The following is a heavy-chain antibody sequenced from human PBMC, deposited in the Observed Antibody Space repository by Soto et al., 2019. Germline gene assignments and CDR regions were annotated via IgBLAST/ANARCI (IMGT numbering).Heavy chain of an antibody. Sequence: RWSLRLSCAASGYTCSSYAMSWVRQAPGKGLEWVSAISGSGGSTYYADSVKGRFTISRDNSKNTLYLQMNSLRAEDTAVYYCAKLAPDSSSWYYFGMDVWGQGTTVTVSS. J-gene: IGHJ6*02. CDR3: AKLAPDSSSWYYFGMDV. V-gene: IGHV3-23*01. D-gene: IGHD6-13*01. CDR2: ISGSGGST. CDR1: GYTCSSYA.